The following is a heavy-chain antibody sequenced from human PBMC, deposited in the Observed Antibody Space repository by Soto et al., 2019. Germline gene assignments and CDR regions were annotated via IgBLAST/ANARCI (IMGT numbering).Heavy chain of an antibody. D-gene: IGHD4-4*01. J-gene: IGHJ6*02. V-gene: IGHV5-51*01. Sequence: EFLTMSGTGSGYSFTSYWIGLVRQMRGKGLEWMGIIYPCDSDTRYSPSFQGQVTISADKSISTAYLQWSSLKASDTAMYYCATMPMNTVSPDYYYYYGMDVWGQGTKVTVCS. CDR1: GYSFTSYW. CDR2: IYPCDSDT. CDR3: ATMPMNTVSPDYYYYYGMDV.